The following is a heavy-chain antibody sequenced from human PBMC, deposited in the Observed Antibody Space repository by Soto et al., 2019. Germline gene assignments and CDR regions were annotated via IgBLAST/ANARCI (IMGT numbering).Heavy chain of an antibody. CDR3: AKERLFQTDYYYYYGMDV. V-gene: IGHV3-30*18. CDR2: ISYDGSNK. J-gene: IGHJ6*02. D-gene: IGHD2-15*01. CDR1: GFTFSSYG. Sequence: GGSLRLSCAASGFTFSSYGMHWVRQAPGKGLEWVAVISYDGSNKYYADSVKGRFTISRDNSKNTLYLQMNSLRAEDTAVYYCAKERLFQTDYYYYYGMDVWGQGTTVTVSS.